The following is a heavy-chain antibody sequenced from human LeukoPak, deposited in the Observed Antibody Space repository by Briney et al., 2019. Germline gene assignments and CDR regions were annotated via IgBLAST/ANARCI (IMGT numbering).Heavy chain of an antibody. CDR2: TIPIFGTA. CDR1: GGTFSSYA. V-gene: IGHV1-69*05. CDR3: ARSGREWELFHY. J-gene: IGHJ4*02. Sequence: ASVKVSCKASGGTFSSYAISWVRQAPGQGLEWMGGTIPIFGTANYAQRFQGRVTITTDESTSTAYMELSSLRSEDTAVYYCARSGREWELFHYWGQGTLVTVSS. D-gene: IGHD1-26*01.